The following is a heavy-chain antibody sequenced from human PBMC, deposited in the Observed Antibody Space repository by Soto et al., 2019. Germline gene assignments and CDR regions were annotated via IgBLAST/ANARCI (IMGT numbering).Heavy chain of an antibody. D-gene: IGHD2-2*01. CDR3: ARGRRIVVVPAAFRRDWFDP. CDR2: INHSGST. CDR1: GGSFSGYY. Sequence: SETLSLTCAVYGGSFSGYYWSWIRQPPGKGLDWIGEINHSGSTNYNPSLKSRVTISVDTSKNQFSLKLSSVTAADTAVYYCARGRRIVVVPAAFRRDWFDPWGQGTLVTVSS. V-gene: IGHV4-34*01. J-gene: IGHJ5*02.